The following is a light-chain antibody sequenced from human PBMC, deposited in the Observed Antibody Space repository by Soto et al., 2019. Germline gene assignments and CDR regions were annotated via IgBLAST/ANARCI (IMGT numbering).Light chain of an antibody. Sequence: QSVLTQPRSVSGSPGQSVTISCTGTSSDVGGYNYVSWYQQHPGKAPKLMIYDVSKRPSGVPDRFSGSKSGNTASLTISGLQAEDEADYYCCSHAGSYPLAFGTGTKVPLL. J-gene: IGLJ1*01. V-gene: IGLV2-11*01. CDR3: CSHAGSYPLA. CDR1: SSDVGGYNY. CDR2: DVS.